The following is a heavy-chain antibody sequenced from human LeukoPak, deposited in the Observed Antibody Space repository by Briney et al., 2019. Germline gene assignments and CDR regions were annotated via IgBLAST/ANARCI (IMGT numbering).Heavy chain of an antibody. CDR3: ARDRRAATVPDYFDY. D-gene: IGHD4-17*01. CDR1: GFTFSDYY. J-gene: IGHJ4*02. V-gene: IGHV3-11*01. Sequence: GGSLRLSCAASGFTFSDYYMSWIRQAPGKGLEWVSYISSSGSTIYYADSVKGRFTISRDNAKNSLHLQMNSLRAEDTAVYYCARDRRAATVPDYFDYWGQGTLVTVSS. CDR2: ISSSGSTI.